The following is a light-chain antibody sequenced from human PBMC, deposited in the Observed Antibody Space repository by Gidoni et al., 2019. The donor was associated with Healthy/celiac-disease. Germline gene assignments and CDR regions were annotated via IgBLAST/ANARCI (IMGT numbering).Light chain of an antibody. CDR3: AAWDDSLNGSYV. CDR2: SNN. V-gene: IGLV1-44*01. Sequence: QSVLTQPPSASGTPGQRVTISCSGRSSNIGSNTVNWYQQLPGTAPKLLIYSNNQRPSGVPDRFSGSKSGTSASLASSGLQSEDEADYYCAAWDDSLNGSYVFGTGTKVTVL. CDR1: SSNIGSNT. J-gene: IGLJ1*01.